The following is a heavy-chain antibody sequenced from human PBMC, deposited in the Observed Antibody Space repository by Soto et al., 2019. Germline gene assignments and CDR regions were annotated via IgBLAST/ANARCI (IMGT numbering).Heavy chain of an antibody. D-gene: IGHD6-6*01. CDR2: IYPGDSDT. V-gene: IGHV5-51*01. Sequence: GESLKISCKGSGYSFTSYWIGWVRLMPGKGLEWMGIIYPGDSDTRYSPSFQGQVTISAAKSISTAYLQWSSLEASDTDMYYCARHSSGSSSSYYYYGMDVWGQGTTVTAP. CDR3: ARHSSGSSSSYYYYGMDV. J-gene: IGHJ6*02. CDR1: GYSFTSYW.